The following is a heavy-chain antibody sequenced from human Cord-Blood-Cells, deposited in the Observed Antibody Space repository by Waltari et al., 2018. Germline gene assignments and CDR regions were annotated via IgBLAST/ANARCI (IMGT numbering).Heavy chain of an antibody. D-gene: IGHD3-22*01. CDR1: GGSFSGYY. CDR3: ARGRDSSGYYDY. CDR2: INHGGST. Sequence: QVQLQQWGAGLLKPSETLSLTCAVYGGSFSGYYWSWIRQPPGKGLEWIGEINHGGSTNDNPSLSSGVTISVDTSKNQFSLKLSSVTAADTAVYYCARGRDSSGYYDYWGQGTLVTVSS. J-gene: IGHJ4*02. V-gene: IGHV4-34*01.